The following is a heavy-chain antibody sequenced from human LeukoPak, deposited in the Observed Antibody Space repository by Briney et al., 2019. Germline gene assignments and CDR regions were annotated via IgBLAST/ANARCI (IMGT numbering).Heavy chain of an antibody. V-gene: IGHV3-21*01. CDR2: ISSSSYI. CDR3: ARENYYDSSGYYF. D-gene: IGHD3-22*01. Sequence: GGSLRLSCAASGFTFSSYSMNWVRQAPGKGLEWVSSISSSSYIYYADSVKGRFTISRDNAKNSPYLQMNSLRAEDTAVYYCARENYYDSSGYYFGGQGTLVTVSS. CDR1: GFTFSSYS. J-gene: IGHJ4*02.